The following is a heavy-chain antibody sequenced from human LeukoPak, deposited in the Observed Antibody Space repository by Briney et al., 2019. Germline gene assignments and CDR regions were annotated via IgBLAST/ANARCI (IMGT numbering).Heavy chain of an antibody. J-gene: IGHJ5*02. CDR1: GDSVSNRHYY. D-gene: IGHD6-19*01. Sequence: SETLSLTCTVSGDSVSNRHYYWGWIRQPPGKGLEWIGTTYYSGSTDYNPSLMSRVTIFVDTSKNHLSLSLSSVTAADTAVYYCARHVRTSGGYLRPSWFDPWGQGALVTVSS. CDR2: TYYSGST. V-gene: IGHV4-39*01. CDR3: ARHVRTSGGYLRPSWFDP.